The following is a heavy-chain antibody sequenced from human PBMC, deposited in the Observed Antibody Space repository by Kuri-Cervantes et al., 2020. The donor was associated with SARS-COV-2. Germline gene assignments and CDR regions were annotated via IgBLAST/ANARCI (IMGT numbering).Heavy chain of an antibody. Sequence: ESLKISCTVSGYSISSGYYWGWIRQPPGKGLEWIGSIYHSGSTYYNPSLKSRVTISVDTSKKQFSLKLSSVTAADTAVYYCARDLGIQLWVSPLDPWGQGTLVTVSS. CDR2: IYHSGST. V-gene: IGHV4-38-2*02. D-gene: IGHD5-18*01. CDR1: GYSISSGYY. CDR3: ARDLGIQLWVSPLDP. J-gene: IGHJ5*02.